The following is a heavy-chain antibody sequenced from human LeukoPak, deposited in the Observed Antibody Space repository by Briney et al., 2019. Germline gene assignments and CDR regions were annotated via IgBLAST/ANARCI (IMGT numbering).Heavy chain of an antibody. CDR1: GLTVSSSY. J-gene: IGHJ3*02. V-gene: IGHV3-53*01. CDR2: IYDDGST. Sequence: GGSLRLSCAASGLTVSSSYMSWVGQAPGKGLEWVSIIYDDGSTYYADSMKGRFTISRDNSKNTLYLQVNSLRAEDTAMYYCARNILFAFDIWGQGTMVTVSS. CDR3: ARNILFAFDI.